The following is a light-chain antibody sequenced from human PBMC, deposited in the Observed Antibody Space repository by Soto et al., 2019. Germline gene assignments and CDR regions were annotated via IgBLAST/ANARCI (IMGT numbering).Light chain of an antibody. CDR3: QQSLNPKT. J-gene: IGKJ1*01. CDR1: ESVSSIY. CDR2: GAS. V-gene: IGKV3-20*01. Sequence: ENVLTQSPGTLSLSPGERATLSCRASESVSSIYVARYQQKPGQAPTLLIYGASTRATGIPDRFSGSGSGTDFTLTIDRLEPEDFAVYYCQQSLNPKTFGQGTKVDIK.